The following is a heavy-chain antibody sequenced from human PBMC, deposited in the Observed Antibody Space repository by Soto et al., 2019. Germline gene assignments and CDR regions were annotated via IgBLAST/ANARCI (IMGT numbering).Heavy chain of an antibody. CDR1: GFTFSSYG. V-gene: IGHV3-30*03. CDR2: ISYDGTEK. Sequence: GGSLRLSCAASGFTFSSYGMHWVRQAPGKGLEWVAVISYDGTEKYHADSVKGRFTISRDNSKNTLYLQVNSLRAEDTAVYYCARDGYCRGGSCYWFGEYFQHWGQGTLVPVAS. J-gene: IGHJ1*01. CDR3: ARDGYCRGGSCYWFGEYFQH. D-gene: IGHD2-15*01.